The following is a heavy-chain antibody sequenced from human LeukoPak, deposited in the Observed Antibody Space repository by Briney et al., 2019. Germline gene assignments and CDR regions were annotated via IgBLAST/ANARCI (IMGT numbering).Heavy chain of an antibody. Sequence: GGSLELSCAASGFTFSGYGMHWVRQAPGKGLEWVAVISYDGHNEYYADSVKGRFTISRDNSKNTVLLQMNSLRVEDTAVYYCAKGIGYGGMDVWGQGTTLIVSS. CDR1: GFTFSGYG. CDR2: ISYDGHNE. CDR3: AKGIGYGGMDV. J-gene: IGHJ6*02. V-gene: IGHV3-30*18. D-gene: IGHD5-12*01.